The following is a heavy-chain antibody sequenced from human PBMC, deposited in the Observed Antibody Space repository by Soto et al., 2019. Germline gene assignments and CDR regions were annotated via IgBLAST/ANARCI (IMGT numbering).Heavy chain of an antibody. D-gene: IGHD4-17*01. CDR3: ATESGSTYGYFDY. J-gene: IGHJ4*02. V-gene: IGHV4-30-4*08. Sequence: SETLSLTCSVSGGSINSSSYFWGWVRQPPGKGLEWIGYISNSGSTGYNPSLKTRLSMSVDRSKNQFTLRLTSVTAADTAVYFCATESGSTYGYFDYWGQGTQVTVSS. CDR2: ISNSGST. CDR1: GGSINSSSYF.